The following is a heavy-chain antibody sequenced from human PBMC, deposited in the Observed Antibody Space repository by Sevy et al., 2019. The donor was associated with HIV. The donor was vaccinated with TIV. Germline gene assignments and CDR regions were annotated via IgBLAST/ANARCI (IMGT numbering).Heavy chain of an antibody. CDR1: VFIFNNYA. D-gene: IGHD3-16*01. J-gene: IGHJ3*02. CDR2: INGNGDST. V-gene: IGHV3-23*01. Sequence: GGSLRLSCAGSVFIFNNYAMSWVRQVPGKGLEWVSGINGNGDSTNYADSAKGRFTISRDNSKSTLYLQMNSLKADDTAVYYCTTVGFPNWGSEAFDIWGQGTMVTVSS. CDR3: TTVGFPNWGSEAFDI.